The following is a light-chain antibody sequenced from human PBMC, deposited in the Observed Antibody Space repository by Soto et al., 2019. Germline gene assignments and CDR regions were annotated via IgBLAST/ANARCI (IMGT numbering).Light chain of an antibody. J-gene: IGKJ1*01. CDR3: LQNHNYPRT. V-gene: IGKV1-6*02. CDR1: QDISDD. Sequence: AIQMTQSPSSLSASFGDRVTITFRASQDISDDVGWYQQTPGKAPKLLISGASRLQSGVPSRFSGSGSGAAFTLTITSLRPEDSATYYCLQNHNYPRTFGQGTKVDI. CDR2: GAS.